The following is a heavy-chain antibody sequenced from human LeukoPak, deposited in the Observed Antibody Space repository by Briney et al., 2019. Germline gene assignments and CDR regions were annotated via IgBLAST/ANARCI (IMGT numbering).Heavy chain of an antibody. V-gene: IGHV3-7*01. Sequence: GGSLRLSCAASGFSFSDYWMSWVRQTPGKGLEWVANIKPDGSETYYMDSVKGRFTISRDNAKNSLYLQMNSLRAEDTAVYYCARGGWEQLQFDYWGQGTLVTVSS. CDR2: IKPDGSET. CDR3: ARGGWEQLQFDY. CDR1: GFSFSDYW. D-gene: IGHD1-26*01. J-gene: IGHJ4*02.